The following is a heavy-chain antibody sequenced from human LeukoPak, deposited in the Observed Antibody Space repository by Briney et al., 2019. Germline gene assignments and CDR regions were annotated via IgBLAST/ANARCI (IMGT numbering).Heavy chain of an antibody. CDR2: IYFSGST. CDR3: ARGPYSYDSSGAFDI. Sequence: SETLSLTCTVSGGSISSYYWTWIRQPPGKGLEWIGYIYFSGSTNYNPSLKNRVTFSVDTSKNQFSLKLSSVTAADTAVYFCARGPYSYDSSGAFDIWGQGTMVTVSS. D-gene: IGHD3-22*01. CDR1: GGSISSYY. J-gene: IGHJ3*02. V-gene: IGHV4-59*08.